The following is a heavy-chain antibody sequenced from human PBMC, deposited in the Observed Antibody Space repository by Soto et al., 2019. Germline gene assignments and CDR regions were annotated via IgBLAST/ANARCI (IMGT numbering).Heavy chain of an antibody. D-gene: IGHD3-10*01. CDR3: ARSVRPLSWVDP. V-gene: IGHV3-23*01. CDR1: GFPFSAFA. J-gene: IGHJ5*02. Sequence: EVQLLESGGDVVQPGGSLRLSCATSGFPFSAFAMNWVRHAPGKGLEWVSGVGGSGSSIYYADSVKGRFTISRDNSKNTGYLQMNSLRAEDTAFYDCARSVRPLSWVDPWGQGTLVTVSS. CDR2: VGGSGSSI.